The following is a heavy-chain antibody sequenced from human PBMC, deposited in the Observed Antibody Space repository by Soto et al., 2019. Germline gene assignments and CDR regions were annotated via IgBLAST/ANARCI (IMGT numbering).Heavy chain of an antibody. V-gene: IGHV4-4*02. Sequence: SETLSLTCAVSGGSISSSNWWSWVRQPPGKGLEWIGEIYHSGSTNYNPSLKSRVTISVDKSKNQFSLKLSSVTAADTAVYYCARVGAGISTLYYYDSSGYYYYFDYWGQGTLVTVSS. CDR2: IYHSGST. J-gene: IGHJ4*02. CDR3: ARVGAGISTLYYYDSSGYYYYFDY. D-gene: IGHD3-22*01. CDR1: GGSISSSNW.